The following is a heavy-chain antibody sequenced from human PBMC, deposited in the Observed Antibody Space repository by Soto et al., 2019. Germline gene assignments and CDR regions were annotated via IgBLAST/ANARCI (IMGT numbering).Heavy chain of an antibody. CDR3: ARGRGSSWYSDGSARFDY. V-gene: IGHV4-31*02. D-gene: IGHD6-13*01. CDR2: IYYSETT. Sequence: WTWIRQLPGKALEWIGYIYYSETTHYHPSLKSRVTISIDTSKNQFSLKLTSVTAADTAVYYCARGRGSSWYSDGSARFDYWVQGSLVTVSS. J-gene: IGHJ4*02.